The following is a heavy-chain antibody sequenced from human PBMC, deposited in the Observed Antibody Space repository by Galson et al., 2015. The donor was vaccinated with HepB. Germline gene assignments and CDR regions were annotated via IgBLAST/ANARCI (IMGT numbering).Heavy chain of an antibody. Sequence: SLRLSCAASGFTFSSYAMHWVRQAPGKGLEWVAVISYDGSNKYYADSVKGRFTISRDNSKNTLYLQMNSLRAEDTAVYYCARGEYGSGSYYNRFDYWGQGTLVTVSS. CDR1: GFTFSSYA. D-gene: IGHD3-10*01. V-gene: IGHV3-30-3*01. CDR2: ISYDGSNK. J-gene: IGHJ4*02. CDR3: ARGEYGSGSYYNRFDY.